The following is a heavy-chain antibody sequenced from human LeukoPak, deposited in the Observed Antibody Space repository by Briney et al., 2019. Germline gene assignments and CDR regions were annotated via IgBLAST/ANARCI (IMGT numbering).Heavy chain of an antibody. CDR3: TRLRDDILTGYDY. Sequence: GGSLKLSCAASGFTFSGSAMHWVRQASGKGLEWVGRVRSKANSYATAYAASVKGRFTISRDDSKNTAYLQMNSLKTEDTAAYYCTRLRDDILTGYDYWGQGTLVTVFS. V-gene: IGHV3-73*01. J-gene: IGHJ4*02. CDR2: VRSKANSYAT. D-gene: IGHD3-9*01. CDR1: GFTFSGSA.